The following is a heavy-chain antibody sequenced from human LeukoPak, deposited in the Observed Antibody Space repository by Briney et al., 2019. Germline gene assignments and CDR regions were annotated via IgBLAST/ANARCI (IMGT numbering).Heavy chain of an antibody. V-gene: IGHV3-23*01. D-gene: IGHD3-16*02. Sequence: GGSLRLSCAASGLTFSSYAMSWVRRAPGKGLECVSVITGSGGSTYYAAPAKGRLSISRDNSKNTLCLQMSRLRAEDTAVYYCVKARDYVWGSYRASWGQGALVTVSP. J-gene: IGHJ5*02. CDR2: ITGSGGST. CDR3: VKARDYVWGSYRAS. CDR1: GLTFSSYA.